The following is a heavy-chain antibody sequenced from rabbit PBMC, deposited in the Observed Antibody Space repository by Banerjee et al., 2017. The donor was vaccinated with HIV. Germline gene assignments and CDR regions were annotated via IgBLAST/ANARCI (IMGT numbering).Heavy chain of an antibody. Sequence: QEQLEESGGDPVKPGASLTLTCTASGFIFSDNYAMCWVRQAPGKGLEWIACIVADSGFTSYANWAKGRFTISKTSSTTVTLQMTSLTAADTATYFCVRWGWLWGPGTLVTVS. CDR1: GFIFSDNYA. V-gene: IGHV1S45*01. CDR3: VRWGWL. J-gene: IGHJ4*01. CDR2: IVADSGFT. D-gene: IGHD4-2*01.